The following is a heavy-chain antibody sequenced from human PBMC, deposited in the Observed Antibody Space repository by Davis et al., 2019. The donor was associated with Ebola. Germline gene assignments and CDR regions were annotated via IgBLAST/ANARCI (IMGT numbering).Heavy chain of an antibody. J-gene: IGHJ4*02. Sequence: GESLKISCAASGFRFSNFWMHWVRQAPGKGLVWVSRIKTDGSMTGYGDSVQGRFTISRDNAKNTLYLQMNDLRAEDTAVYYCAREGRIFGCDYWGQGALVTVSS. CDR3: AREGRIFGCDY. CDR2: IKTDGSMT. CDR1: GFRFSNFW. V-gene: IGHV3-74*01. D-gene: IGHD3-3*01.